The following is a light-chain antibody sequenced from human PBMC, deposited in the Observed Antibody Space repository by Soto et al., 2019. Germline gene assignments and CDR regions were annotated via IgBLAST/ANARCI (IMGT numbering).Light chain of an antibody. V-gene: IGKV3-11*01. Sequence: DIVLTQSPATLSLSPGERATLSCRASQRVSSYLTWYQQKPGQAPRLLISDSSNRAPGVPARFSGSGSGTDFTLTISSLEPEDFAVYYCQYREHWPPGAAFGGGTKVDIK. CDR2: DSS. J-gene: IGKJ4*01. CDR3: QYREHWPPGAA. CDR1: QRVSSY.